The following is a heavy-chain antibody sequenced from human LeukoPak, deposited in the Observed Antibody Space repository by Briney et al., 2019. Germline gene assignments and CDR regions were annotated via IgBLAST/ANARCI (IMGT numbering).Heavy chain of an antibody. CDR2: INHSGST. Sequence: SETLSLTCAVYGGSFSGYYWSWIRQPPGKGLEWIGEINHSGSTNYNPSLKGRVTISVDTSKNQFSLKLSSVTAADTAVYYCARNPQDCSSTSCYFDYWGQGTLVTVSS. D-gene: IGHD2-2*01. V-gene: IGHV4-34*01. CDR1: GGSFSGYY. CDR3: ARNPQDCSSTSCYFDY. J-gene: IGHJ4*02.